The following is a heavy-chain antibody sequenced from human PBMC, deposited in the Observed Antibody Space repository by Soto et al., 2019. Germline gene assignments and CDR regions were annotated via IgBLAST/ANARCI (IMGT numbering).Heavy chain of an antibody. CDR2: INAGNGNT. Sequence: ASVKVSCKASGYIFTSYAMHWVRQAPGQRLEWMGWINAGNGNTKYSQKFQGRVTITRDTSASTAYMELSSLRSEDTAVYYCARDPFPIVVVVAATGDYFDYWGQGTLVTVSS. D-gene: IGHD2-15*01. V-gene: IGHV1-3*01. CDR1: GYIFTSYA. CDR3: ARDPFPIVVVVAATGDYFDY. J-gene: IGHJ4*02.